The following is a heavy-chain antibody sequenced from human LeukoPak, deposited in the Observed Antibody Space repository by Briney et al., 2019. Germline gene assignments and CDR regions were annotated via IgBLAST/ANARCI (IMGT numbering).Heavy chain of an antibody. CDR2: INHSGST. Sequence: SETLSLTCAVYGGSFSGYYWSWIRQPPGKGLEWIGEINHSGSTNYNPSLKSRVTISVDTSKNQFSLKLSSVTAADMAVYYCARLKDYWGQGTLVTVSS. V-gene: IGHV4-34*01. CDR3: ARLKDY. CDR1: GGSFSGYY. J-gene: IGHJ4*02.